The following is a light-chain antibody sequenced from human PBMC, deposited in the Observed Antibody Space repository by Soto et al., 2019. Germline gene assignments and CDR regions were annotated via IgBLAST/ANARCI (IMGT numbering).Light chain of an antibody. CDR1: SYNIGGNT. CDR2: SNS. CDR3: AAWDDSLNRPV. V-gene: IGLV1-44*01. J-gene: IGLJ7*01. Sequence: QSVLTQPPSASGTPGQRVTISCSGSSYNIGGNTVHWYQQIPGTAPKLLIYSNSQRPSGVPDRFSGSKSGSSASLAISGLQSEDEADYYCAAWDDSLNRPVFGGGTQLTVL.